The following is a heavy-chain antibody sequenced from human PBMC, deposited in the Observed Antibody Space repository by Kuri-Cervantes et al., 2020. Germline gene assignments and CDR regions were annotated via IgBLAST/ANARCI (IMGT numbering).Heavy chain of an antibody. CDR2: ISAYNGNT. J-gene: IGHJ4*02. V-gene: IGHV1-18*01. Sequence: ASVKVFCKASGYTFTSYGISWVRQAPGQGLEWMGWISAYNGNTNYAQKLQGRVTMTTDTSTSTAYMELRSLRSEDTAVYYCATDLVGNYVAFDYWGQGTLVTVSS. CDR1: GYTFTSYG. CDR3: ATDLVGNYVAFDY. D-gene: IGHD1-7*01.